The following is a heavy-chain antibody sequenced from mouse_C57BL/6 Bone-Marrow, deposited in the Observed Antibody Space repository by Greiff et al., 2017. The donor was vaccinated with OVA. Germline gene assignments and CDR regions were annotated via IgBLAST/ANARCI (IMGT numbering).Heavy chain of an antibody. J-gene: IGHJ1*03. CDR1: GYTFTSYW. D-gene: IGHD2-5*01. CDR2: IHPNSGST. Sequence: QVQLQQPGAELVKPGASVKLSCKTSGYTFTSYWMHWVKQRPGQGLEWIGMIHPNSGSTNYNEKFKSKATLTVDKSSSTAYMQLSSLTSEDSAVYYCASGGFYYSNCVGWYFDVWGTGTTVTVSS. CDR3: ASGGFYYSNCVGWYFDV. V-gene: IGHV1-64*01.